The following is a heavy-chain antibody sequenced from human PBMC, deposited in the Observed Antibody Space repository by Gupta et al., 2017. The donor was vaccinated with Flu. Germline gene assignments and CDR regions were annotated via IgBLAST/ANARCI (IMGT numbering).Heavy chain of an antibody. J-gene: IGHJ4*02. D-gene: IGHD5-18*01. CDR1: GFTFSRYA. CDR3: AKDGNTGYSYGYGSLDPVDY. CDR2: ISGSGGST. V-gene: IGHV3-23*01. Sequence: EVQLLESGGGLVQPGGSLRLSCAASGFTFSRYAMSWVRQAPGKGLEWVSAISGSGGSTYYADSVKGRFTISRDNSKNTLYLQMNNLRAEDTAVYYCAKDGNTGYSYGYGSLDPVDYWGQGTLVTVSS.